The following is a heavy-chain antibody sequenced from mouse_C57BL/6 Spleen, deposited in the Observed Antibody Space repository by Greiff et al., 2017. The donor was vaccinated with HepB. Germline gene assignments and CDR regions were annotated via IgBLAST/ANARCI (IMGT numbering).Heavy chain of an antibody. CDR2: IYPGDGDT. J-gene: IGHJ3*01. V-gene: IGHV1-82*01. CDR3: AREKDGYGGFAY. D-gene: IGHD2-2*01. Sequence: QVQLQQSGPELVKPGASVKISCKASGYAFSSSWMNWVKQRPGKGLEWIGRIYPGDGDTNYNGKFKGKATLTADKSSSTAYMQLSSLTSEDSAVYFCAREKDGYGGFAYWGQGTLVTVSA. CDR1: GYAFSSSW.